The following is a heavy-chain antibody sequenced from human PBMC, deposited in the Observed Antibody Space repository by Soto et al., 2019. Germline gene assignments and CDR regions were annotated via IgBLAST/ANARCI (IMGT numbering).Heavy chain of an antibody. D-gene: IGHD4-4*01. J-gene: IGHJ6*03. V-gene: IGHV1-24*01. CDR2: FDPEDGET. CDR1: GYTLTELS. Sequence: ASVKVSCKVSGYTLTELSMHWVRQAPGKGLEWMGGFDPEDGETIYAQKFQGRVTMTEDTSTDTAYMELRSLRSDDTAVYYCASNHDPHYYYYYYMDVWGKGTTVTVSS. CDR3: ASNHDPHYYYYYYMDV.